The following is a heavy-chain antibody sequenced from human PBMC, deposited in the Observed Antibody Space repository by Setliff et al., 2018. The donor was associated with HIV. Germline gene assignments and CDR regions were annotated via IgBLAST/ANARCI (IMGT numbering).Heavy chain of an antibody. CDR3: ARDQRAYNWNDAVFYYYGLDV. J-gene: IGHJ6*02. V-gene: IGHV1-69*10. CDR1: GGTFSSYA. Sequence: ASVKVSCKASGGTFSSYAISWVRQAPGQGLEWMGGIIPMLDVANYAQKFQGRVTITADESTSTAYMELSSLRSEDTAVYYCARDQRAYNWNDAVFYYYGLDVWGQGTTVTVSS. D-gene: IGHD1-20*01. CDR2: IIPMLDVA.